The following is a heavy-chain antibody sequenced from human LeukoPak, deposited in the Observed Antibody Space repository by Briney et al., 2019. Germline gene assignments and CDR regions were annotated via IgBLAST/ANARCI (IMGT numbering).Heavy chain of an antibody. Sequence: SETLSLTCTVSGYSISSGYYWGWIRQPPGKGLEWIGSIYHSGSSYYNPSLKSRVTISVDTSKNQFSLKLSSVTAADTAVYYCARPSPYYYGSGSYYKYWGQGTLVTVSS. D-gene: IGHD3-10*01. CDR1: GYSISSGYY. CDR2: IYHSGSS. V-gene: IGHV4-38-2*02. J-gene: IGHJ4*02. CDR3: ARPSPYYYGSGSYYKY.